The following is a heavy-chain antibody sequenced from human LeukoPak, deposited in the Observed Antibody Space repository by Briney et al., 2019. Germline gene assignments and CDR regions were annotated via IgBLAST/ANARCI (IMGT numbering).Heavy chain of an antibody. V-gene: IGHV4-59*12. Sequence: SETLSLTCTVSGGSISSYYWSWIRQPPGKGLEWLGYIYYSRSTNYNPSLKSRVTISVDTSKNQFSLKLSSVSAADTAVYYCARVAVAAREYFDYWGQGTLVTVSS. D-gene: IGHD6-19*01. CDR2: IYYSRST. CDR1: GGSISSYY. J-gene: IGHJ4*02. CDR3: ARVAVAAREYFDY.